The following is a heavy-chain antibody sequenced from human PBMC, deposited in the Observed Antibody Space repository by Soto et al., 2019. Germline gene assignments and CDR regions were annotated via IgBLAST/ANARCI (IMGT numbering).Heavy chain of an antibody. V-gene: IGHV4-34*01. CDR2: INHSGST. D-gene: IGHD2-2*02. CDR3: ARFLHTQNWFDP. J-gene: IGHJ5*02. CDR1: GGSFSGYY. Sequence: SETLSLTCAVYGGSFSGYYWSWIRQPPGKGLEWIGEINHSGSTNYNPSLKSRVTISVDTSKNQFSLKLSSVTAADTAVYYCARFLHTQNWFDPWRQGTLVTVSS.